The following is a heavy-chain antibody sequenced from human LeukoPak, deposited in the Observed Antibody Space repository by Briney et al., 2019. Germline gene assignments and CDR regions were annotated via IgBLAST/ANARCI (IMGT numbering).Heavy chain of an antibody. CDR3: ARGRGYCSSTSCYDDAFGI. CDR1: GYTFTSYD. D-gene: IGHD2-2*01. J-gene: IGHJ3*02. Sequence: GPVKVSCKASGYTFTSYDINWVRQATGQGLEWMGWMNPNSGNTGYAQKFQGRVTITRNTSISTAYMELSSLRSEDTAVYYCARGRGYCSSTSCYDDAFGIWGQGTMVTVSS. CDR2: MNPNSGNT. V-gene: IGHV1-8*03.